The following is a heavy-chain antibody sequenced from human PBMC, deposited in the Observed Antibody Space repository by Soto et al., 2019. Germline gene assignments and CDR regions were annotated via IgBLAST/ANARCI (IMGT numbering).Heavy chain of an antibody. CDR2: IYPGDSDT. CDR3: ARMAYCGGDCYSYYYYGMDV. CDR1: GYSFTSYW. Sequence: GESLKISCKGSGYSFTSYWIGWVRQMPGKGLEWMGIIYPGDSDTRYSPSFQGQATISADKSISTAYLQWSSLKASDTAMYYCARMAYCGGDCYSYYYYGMDVWGQGTTVTVSS. J-gene: IGHJ6*02. D-gene: IGHD2-21*02. V-gene: IGHV5-51*01.